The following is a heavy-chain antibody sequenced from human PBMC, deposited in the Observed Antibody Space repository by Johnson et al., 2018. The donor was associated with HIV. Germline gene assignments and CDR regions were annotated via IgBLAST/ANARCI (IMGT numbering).Heavy chain of an antibody. D-gene: IGHD3-16*01. J-gene: IGHJ3*01. Sequence: VQLVESGGGLVQPGGSLRLSCAASGFTFSSYAMHWVRQAPGKGLEWVAVISYDGSNEYYADSVKGRFTISRDNSKNTLYLQMNSLRAEDTAVYYCAGGSRYTYDNDDVYLLQAFDYWGQGTMVTVSS. CDR2: ISYDGSNE. V-gene: IGHV3-30-3*01. CDR1: GFTFSSYA. CDR3: AGGSRYTYDNDDVYLLQAFDY.